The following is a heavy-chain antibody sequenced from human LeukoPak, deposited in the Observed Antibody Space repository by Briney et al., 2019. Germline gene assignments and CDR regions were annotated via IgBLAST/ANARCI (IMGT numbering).Heavy chain of an antibody. CDR1: GYTFTSYG. D-gene: IGHD3-22*01. Sequence: ASVKVSCKASGYTFTSYGISWVRQAPGQGLEWMGWTSAYNGNTNYAQKLQGRVTMTTDTSTSTAYMELRSLRSDDTAVYYCARDPYNYYDSSGYYGAEYFQHWGQGTLVTVSS. V-gene: IGHV1-18*01. CDR3: ARDPYNYYDSSGYYGAEYFQH. J-gene: IGHJ1*01. CDR2: TSAYNGNT.